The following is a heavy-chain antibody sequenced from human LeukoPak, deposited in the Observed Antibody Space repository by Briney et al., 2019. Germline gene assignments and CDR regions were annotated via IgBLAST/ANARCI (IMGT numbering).Heavy chain of an antibody. Sequence: GGSLRLSCAASGFTFSSYEMNWVRQAPGKGLEWVSSISSSSSYIYYADSVKGRFTISRDNAKNSLYLQMNSLRAEDTAVYYCARDLIAVAVVYWGQGTLVTVSS. D-gene: IGHD6-19*01. V-gene: IGHV3-21*01. CDR2: ISSSSSYI. CDR1: GFTFSSYE. CDR3: ARDLIAVAVVY. J-gene: IGHJ4*02.